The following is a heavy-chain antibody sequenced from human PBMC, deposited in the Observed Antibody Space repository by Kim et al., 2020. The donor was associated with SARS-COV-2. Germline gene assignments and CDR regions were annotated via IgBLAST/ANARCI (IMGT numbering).Heavy chain of an antibody. V-gene: IGHV7-4-1*02. Sequence: ASVKVSCKASGYTFTSYAMNWVRQAPGQGLEWMGWINTNTGNPTYAQRFTGRFVFSLDTSVSTAYLQISSLKAEDTAVYYCASLATLYYDSSGAFDYWGQGTLVTVSS. CDR3: ASLATLYYDSSGAFDY. D-gene: IGHD3-22*01. J-gene: IGHJ4*02. CDR2: INTNTGNP. CDR1: GYTFTSYA.